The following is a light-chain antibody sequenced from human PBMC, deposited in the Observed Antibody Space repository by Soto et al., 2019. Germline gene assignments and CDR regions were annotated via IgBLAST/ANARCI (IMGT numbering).Light chain of an antibody. J-gene: IGKJ2*01. V-gene: IGKV4-1*01. Sequence: DIVMTQSPDSLAVSLGERATINCKSSQSVFHRSNNKNYLAWYQQKPGQPPKLLIYWASTRESGVPDRFSGSGSGTDFTLTISSLQAEDVAVYYCQQYYSTPYTFGRGTKLEIK. CDR1: QSVFHRSNNKNY. CDR3: QQYYSTPYT. CDR2: WAS.